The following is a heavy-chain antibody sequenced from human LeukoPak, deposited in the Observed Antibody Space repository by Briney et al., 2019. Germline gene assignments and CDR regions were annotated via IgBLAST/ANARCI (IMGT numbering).Heavy chain of an antibody. V-gene: IGHV3-30-3*01. D-gene: IGHD3-22*01. J-gene: IGHJ3*02. Sequence: PGRSLSLSCAASGFTFSSYATHCVRHAPGKGLGWVAVISYDGSNKYYADSVKDLFTISRETSKNTMYLQKNSLRAEDTAVYYCARDRLLGYYYDRSGQGAFDIWGQGTMVTVSS. CDR2: ISYDGSNK. CDR1: GFTFSSYA. CDR3: ARDRLLGYYYDRSGQGAFDI.